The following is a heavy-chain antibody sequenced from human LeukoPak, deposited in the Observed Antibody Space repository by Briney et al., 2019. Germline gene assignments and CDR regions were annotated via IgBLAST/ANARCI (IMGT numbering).Heavy chain of an antibody. CDR1: GYTFTGYY. V-gene: IGHV1-46*01. D-gene: IGHD3-22*01. CDR2: INPSGGST. CDR3: ARAPRYYDSSGYYGGNY. Sequence: GASVKVSCKASGYTFTGYYMHWVRQAPGQGLEWMGIINPSGGSTSYAQKFQGRVTMTRVTSTSTVYMELSSLRSEDTAVYYCARAPRYYDSSGYYGGNYWGQGTLVTVSS. J-gene: IGHJ4*02.